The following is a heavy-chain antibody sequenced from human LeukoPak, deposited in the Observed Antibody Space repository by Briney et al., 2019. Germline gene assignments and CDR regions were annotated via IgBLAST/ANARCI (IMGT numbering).Heavy chain of an antibody. CDR1: GFTFSSYG. CDR3: AASGSYFHY. CDR2: IRYDGSNK. V-gene: IGHV3-30*02. D-gene: IGHD1-26*01. Sequence: GGSLRLSCAAPGFTFSSYGMHWVRQAPGKGLEWVTFIRYDGSNKYYADSVKGRFTISRDNSKNTLYLQMNSLRAEDTAVYYCAASGSYFHYWGQGTLVTVSS. J-gene: IGHJ4*02.